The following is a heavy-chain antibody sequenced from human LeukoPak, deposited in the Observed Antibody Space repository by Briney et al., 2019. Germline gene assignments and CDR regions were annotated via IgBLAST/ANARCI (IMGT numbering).Heavy chain of an antibody. CDR3: ARLSYYDSSGYPFDY. CDR2: ISYDGSNK. Sequence: GGSLRLSCAASGFTFSSYAMHWVRQAPGKGLEWVAVISYDGSNKYYADSVKGRFTISRDNSKNTPYLQMNSLRAEDTAVYYCARLSYYDSSGYPFDYWGQGTLVTVSS. D-gene: IGHD3-22*01. CDR1: GFTFSSYA. V-gene: IGHV3-30-3*01. J-gene: IGHJ4*02.